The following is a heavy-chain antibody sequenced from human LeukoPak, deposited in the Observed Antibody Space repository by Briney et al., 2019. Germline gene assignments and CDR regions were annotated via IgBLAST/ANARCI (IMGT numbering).Heavy chain of an antibody. Sequence: SETLSLTCTVSGGSISSYYWSWIRQPPGKGLEWIGYIYYSGSTNYNPSLKSRVTISVDTSKNQFSLKLSSVTAADTAVYYCARDRGFAAAGTNWLDPWGQGTLVTVSS. CDR3: ARDRGFAAAGTNWLDP. D-gene: IGHD6-13*01. CDR2: IYYSGST. J-gene: IGHJ5*02. V-gene: IGHV4-59*01. CDR1: GGSISSYY.